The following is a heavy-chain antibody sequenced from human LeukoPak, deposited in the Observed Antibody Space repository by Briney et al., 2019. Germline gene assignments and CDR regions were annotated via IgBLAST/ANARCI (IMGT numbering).Heavy chain of an antibody. CDR1: GYTFTGYY. D-gene: IGHD3-9*01. CDR2: INPNSGGT. V-gene: IGHV1-2*02. J-gene: IGHJ5*02. Sequence: ASVKVSCKASGYTFTGYYMHWVRQAPGQGLEWMGWINPNSGGTNYAQKFQGRVTMTRDTSISTAYMELSRLRSDDTAVYYCARVITIFNNWFDPWGQGTLVTVSS. CDR3: ARVITIFNNWFDP.